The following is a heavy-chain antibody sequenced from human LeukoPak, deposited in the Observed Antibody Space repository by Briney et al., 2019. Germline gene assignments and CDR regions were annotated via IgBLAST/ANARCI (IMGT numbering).Heavy chain of an antibody. J-gene: IGHJ4*02. CDR3: ARHLDYGIDY. CDR2: NNTGDSDT. D-gene: IGHD4/OR15-4a*01. Sequence: GASLQISSEGAGSIISNYWIGWGRQVGGKGEERMGINNTGDSDTRYSPTFQGQFTISADKSISTAYLQWSSLKASDTAMYYCARHLDYGIDYWGQGTLVTVSS. V-gene: IGHV5-51*01. CDR1: GSIISNYW.